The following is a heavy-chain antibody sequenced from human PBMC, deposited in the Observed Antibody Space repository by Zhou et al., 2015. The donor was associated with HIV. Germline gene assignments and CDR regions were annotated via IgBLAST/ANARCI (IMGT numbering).Heavy chain of an antibody. V-gene: IGHV3-9*01. D-gene: IGHD6-6*01. Sequence: EVQLVESGGGLVQPGRSLRLSCAASGFTFDDYAMHWVRQAPGKGLEWVSGISWNSGNIGYADSVKGRFTISRDNAKNSLYLQMNSLRVEDTAMYYCVRDRTAKLVRTSSAIDVWGQGTMVTVLQ. J-gene: IGHJ3*01. CDR3: VRDRTAKLVRTSSAIDV. CDR2: ISWNSGNI. CDR1: GFTFDDYA.